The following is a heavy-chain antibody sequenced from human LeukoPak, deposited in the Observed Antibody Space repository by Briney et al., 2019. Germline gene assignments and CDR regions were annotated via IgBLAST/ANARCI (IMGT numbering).Heavy chain of an antibody. CDR1: GGSISSSY. Sequence: SETLSLICSVSGGSISSSYWSWIRQAPGKGLEWIGQIYYSGSTNYNPSLKSRVTISVDMSKNQFSLKLSSVTAADTAVYYCTREGMIATGREPAEIWGQGTMVTVSS. CDR3: TREGMIATGREPAEI. D-gene: IGHD3-22*01. CDR2: IYYSGST. V-gene: IGHV4-59*01. J-gene: IGHJ3*02.